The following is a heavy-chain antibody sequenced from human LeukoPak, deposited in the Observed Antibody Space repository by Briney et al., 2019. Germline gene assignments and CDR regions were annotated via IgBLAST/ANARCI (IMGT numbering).Heavy chain of an antibody. Sequence: PSETLSLTCTVSGGSISSGSYYWSWIRQPAGKGLEWIGRIYTSGSTNYNPSLKSRVTISVDTSKNQFSLKLSSVTAADTAVYYCARGSSEYWLRFFPRDQNWFDPWGQGTLVTVSS. CDR2: IYTSGST. D-gene: IGHD5-12*01. CDR1: GGSISSGSYY. V-gene: IGHV4-61*02. CDR3: ARGSSEYWLRFFPRDQNWFDP. J-gene: IGHJ5*02.